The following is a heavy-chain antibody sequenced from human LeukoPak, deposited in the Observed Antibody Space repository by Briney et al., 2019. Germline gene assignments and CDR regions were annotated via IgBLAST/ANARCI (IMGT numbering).Heavy chain of an antibody. CDR1: GLTFSTSG. V-gene: IGHV3-21*06. Sequence: GGSLRLSCTTSGLTFSTSGFNGVRQAPGKGLEWVASIGPTGFDRYHADSIKGRFTISRDNANNFLYLQMDSLRAEDTAVYYCATETNGRHYDYWGQGTLLTVSS. CDR3: ATETNGRHYDY. J-gene: IGHJ4*02. CDR2: IGPTGFDR. D-gene: IGHD2-8*01.